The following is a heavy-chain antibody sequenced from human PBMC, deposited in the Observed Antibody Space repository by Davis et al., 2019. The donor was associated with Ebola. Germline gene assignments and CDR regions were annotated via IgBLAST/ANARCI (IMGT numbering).Heavy chain of an antibody. J-gene: IGHJ6*02. CDR2: IWYDGSNK. Sequence: GESLKISCAASGFTFSSYGMHWVRQAPGKGLEWVAVIWYDGSNKYYADSVKGRFTISRDNSKNTLYLQMNSLRAEDTAVYYCAREYYYYYYGMDVWGQGTTVTVSS. V-gene: IGHV3-33*08. CDR3: AREYYYYYYGMDV. CDR1: GFTFSSYG.